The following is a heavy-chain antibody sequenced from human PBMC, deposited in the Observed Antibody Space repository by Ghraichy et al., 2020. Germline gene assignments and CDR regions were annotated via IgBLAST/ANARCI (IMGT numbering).Heavy chain of an antibody. Sequence: GGSLRLSCAASGFSFSSFGMHWVRQAPGKGLEWVAFIQFHGGDKYYIDSVKGRFTISRDNSKNTLYLQMNNLRIEDTAVYYCAKPNFPIAGRPNYFDSWGQGSLLTVSS. V-gene: IGHV3-30*02. J-gene: IGHJ4*02. D-gene: IGHD6-6*01. CDR3: AKPNFPIAGRPNYFDS. CDR2: IQFHGGDK. CDR1: GFSFSSFG.